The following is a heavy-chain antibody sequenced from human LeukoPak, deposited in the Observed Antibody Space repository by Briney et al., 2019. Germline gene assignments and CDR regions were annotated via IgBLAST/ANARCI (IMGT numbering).Heavy chain of an antibody. V-gene: IGHV4-39*07. Sequence: PSETLSLTCTVSGGSISSSSYYWGWIRQPPGKGLEWIGSIYYSGSTYYNPSLKSRVTISVDTSKNQFSLKLSSVAAADTAVYYCARGDTAMVYFDYWGQGTLVTVSS. CDR1: GGSISSSSYY. CDR2: IYYSGST. CDR3: ARGDTAMVYFDY. J-gene: IGHJ4*02. D-gene: IGHD5-18*01.